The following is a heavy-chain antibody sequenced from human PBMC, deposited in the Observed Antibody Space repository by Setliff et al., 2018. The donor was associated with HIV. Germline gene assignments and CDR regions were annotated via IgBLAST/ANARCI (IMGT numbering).Heavy chain of an antibody. J-gene: IGHJ5*02. CDR2: IYYSGNT. D-gene: IGHD4-4*01. CDR3: ARAGVYSYYDFDP. Sequence: SETLSLTCTVSGDSIFSVPSYWGWFRQPPGKALEWIGHIYYSGNTHYSPSLKSRLTMSLDRSQNHFFLRLRSVTAADTAVYYCARAGVYSYYDFDPWGQGALVTVSS. V-gene: IGHV4-31*03. CDR1: GDSIFSVPSY.